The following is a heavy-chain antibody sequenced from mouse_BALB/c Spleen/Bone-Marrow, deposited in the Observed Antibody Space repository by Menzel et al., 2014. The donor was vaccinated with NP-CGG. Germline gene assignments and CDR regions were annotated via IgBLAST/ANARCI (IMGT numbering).Heavy chain of an antibody. CDR2: INPGSNTI. CDR1: GFDFSRYW. CDR3: ARLGYYGWFAY. V-gene: IGHV4-1*02. J-gene: IGHJ3*01. Sequence: EVKVEESGGGLVQPGGSLKLSCAASGFDFSRYWMSWVRQAPGKGLEWIGEINPGSNTINYTPSLKDKFIISRDNAKNTLYLQMSKVGSEDTALYYCARLGYYGWFAYWGQGTLVTVSA. D-gene: IGHD2-3*01.